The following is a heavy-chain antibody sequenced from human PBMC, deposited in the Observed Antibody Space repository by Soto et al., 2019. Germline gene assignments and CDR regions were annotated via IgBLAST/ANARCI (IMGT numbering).Heavy chain of an antibody. D-gene: IGHD3-3*01. CDR2: INVGNGDT. CDR1: GYTFTTYA. V-gene: IGHV1-3*01. Sequence: ASVKVSCKASGYTFTTYAMHGVRQAPGQILEWMGWINVGNGDTKYSQKFQVRVSITRDTSASTAYMELSSLTSADTAVYYCASGYDDFWSGYYTGLHGMDVCGQGTTVTVSS. CDR3: ASGYDDFWSGYYTGLHGMDV. J-gene: IGHJ6*02.